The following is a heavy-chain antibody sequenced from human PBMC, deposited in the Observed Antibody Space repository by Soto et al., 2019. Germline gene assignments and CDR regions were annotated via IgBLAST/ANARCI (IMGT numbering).Heavy chain of an antibody. CDR2: VYPGDSDI. Sequence: LKISCKASGYKFTWDWIGWVRQMPGKGLELMGVVYPGDSDIRYSPSFQGLVIISADKSITTAYLQWSSLKASDTAMYYCTRSEQLYTFDSWGQGTLVTVSS. CDR1: GYKFTWDW. V-gene: IGHV5-51*01. CDR3: TRSEQLYTFDS. D-gene: IGHD6-6*01. J-gene: IGHJ4*02.